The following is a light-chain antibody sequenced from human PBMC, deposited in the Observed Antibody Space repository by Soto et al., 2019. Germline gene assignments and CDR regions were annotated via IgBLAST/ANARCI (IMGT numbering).Light chain of an antibody. J-gene: IGKJ2*01. V-gene: IGKV3-15*01. CDR3: QQYNNWPPQYT. Sequence: EIVMTQSPASLSVSPGDGATLSCRASQSVASNVAWYQQRPGQGPRLLIHGASTRAVGVPARFSGSGSGTDFTLTISSLQSEDFAVYYCQQYNNWPPQYTFGQGTKLKIK. CDR2: GAS. CDR1: QSVASN.